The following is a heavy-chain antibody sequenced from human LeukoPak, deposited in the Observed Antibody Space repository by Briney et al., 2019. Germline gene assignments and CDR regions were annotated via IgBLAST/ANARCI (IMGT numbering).Heavy chain of an antibody. V-gene: IGHV4-59*08. CDR2: MYYSGTT. CDR1: GDSISSYY. J-gene: IGHJ4*02. CDR3: ARHTYDSSGNYYLNY. D-gene: IGHD3-22*01. Sequence: PSETLSLTYTVSGDSISSYYWSWIRQPPGKGLEWIGYMYYSGTTNYNPSLKSRVTISVDTSKNQFSLKLSSVTAADTAVYYCARHTYDSSGNYYLNYWGQGTLVTVSS.